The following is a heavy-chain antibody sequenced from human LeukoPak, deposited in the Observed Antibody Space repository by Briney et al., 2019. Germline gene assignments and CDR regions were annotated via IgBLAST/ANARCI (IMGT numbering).Heavy chain of an antibody. CDR2: IYYSGST. CDR1: GGSISSYY. Sequence: SETLSLTCTVSGGSISSYYWSWLRQPPGKGLEWIGYIYYSGSTNYNPSLKSRVTISVDTSKNQFSLKLSSVTAADTAVYYCARVGGRSGYYWFDYWGQGTLVTVSS. J-gene: IGHJ4*02. D-gene: IGHD3-22*01. V-gene: IGHV4-59*01. CDR3: ARVGGRSGYYWFDY.